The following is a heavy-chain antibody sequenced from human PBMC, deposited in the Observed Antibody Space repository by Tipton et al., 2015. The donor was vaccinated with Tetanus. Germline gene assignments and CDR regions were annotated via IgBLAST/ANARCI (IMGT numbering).Heavy chain of an antibody. CDR2: IYQTGTT. V-gene: IGHV4-30-4*01. J-gene: IGHJ4*02. D-gene: IGHD2/OR15-2a*01. Sequence: TLSLTCTVSGASFSSGDYYWSWIRKPPGKDLEWIGYIYQTGTTYYNPSLKGRVTISMDRSNTQFSLRLDSLTAADTAVYYCARAAGFLGLTHDFWGRGTLVSVSP. CDR3: ARAAGFLGLTHDF. CDR1: GASFSSGDYY.